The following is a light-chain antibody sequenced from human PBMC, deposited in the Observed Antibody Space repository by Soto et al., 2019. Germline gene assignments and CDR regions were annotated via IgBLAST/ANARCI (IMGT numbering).Light chain of an antibody. V-gene: IGKV1-5*01. CDR1: QSIVVW. J-gene: IGKJ1*01. CDR2: DAS. Sequence: DIQMTQSPSTLSGSVGDRVTITCRASQSIVVWLAWYQQKPGRAPRVLIYDASKLESGVPSRFSGSGSGTEFTLTISSLQPDDFATYYCQQYYSYRTFGQGTKVDIK. CDR3: QQYYSYRT.